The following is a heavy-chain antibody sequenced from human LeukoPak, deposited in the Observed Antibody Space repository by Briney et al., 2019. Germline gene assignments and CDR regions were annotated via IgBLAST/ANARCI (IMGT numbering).Heavy chain of an antibody. V-gene: IGHV3-30*03. J-gene: IGHJ4*02. Sequence: GGSLRLSCVASGFTFSTYGVHWVRQAPGKGLDWVAFISYDGSFEFYADSVKGRFTISRDNSKNTLYLQMNSLRAEDTAVYYCARGGVMGAPFDYWGQGTLVTVSS. CDR3: ARGGVMGAPFDY. CDR1: GFTFSTYG. CDR2: ISYDGSFE. D-gene: IGHD3-16*01.